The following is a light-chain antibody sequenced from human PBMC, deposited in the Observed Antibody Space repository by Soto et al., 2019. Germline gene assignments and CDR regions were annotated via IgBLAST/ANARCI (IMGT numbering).Light chain of an antibody. CDR2: TAS. V-gene: IGKV1-12*01. CDR3: QQANRFPLT. CDR1: QGISSL. Sequence: DIQMTQSPSSVSASVGDRVTITCRASQGISSLLAWYQQKPGKAPNLLIHTASILQSGVPSRFSGSGSGTDFPLTISSLQPEDFATYYCQQANRFPLTFGGGTKVEIK. J-gene: IGKJ4*01.